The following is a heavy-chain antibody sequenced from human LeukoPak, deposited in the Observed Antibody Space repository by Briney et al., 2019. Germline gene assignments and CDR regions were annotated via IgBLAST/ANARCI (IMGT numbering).Heavy chain of an antibody. Sequence: GGSLRLSCAASGFTVSSNYMSWVRQAPGKGLEWVSVIYSGGSTYYADSVKGRFAISRDNSKNTLYLQMNSLRAEDTAVYYCARDPYYDSSGYLDWGQGTLVTVSS. D-gene: IGHD3-22*01. CDR2: IYSGGST. V-gene: IGHV3-53*01. J-gene: IGHJ4*02. CDR3: ARDPYYDSSGYLD. CDR1: GFTVSSNY.